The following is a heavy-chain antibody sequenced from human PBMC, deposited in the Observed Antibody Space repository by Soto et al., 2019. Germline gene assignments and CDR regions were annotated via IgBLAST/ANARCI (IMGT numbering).Heavy chain of an antibody. CDR2: MNPNSGNT. D-gene: IGHD4-4*01. Sequence: GASVKVSCKASGGTFSSYDINWVRQATGQGLEWMGWMNPNSGNTGYAQKFQGRVTMTRNTSISTAYMELSSLRSEDTAVYYCARELQSRPFDYWGQGTLVTVSS. CDR1: GGTFSSYD. J-gene: IGHJ4*02. CDR3: ARELQSRPFDY. V-gene: IGHV1-8*01.